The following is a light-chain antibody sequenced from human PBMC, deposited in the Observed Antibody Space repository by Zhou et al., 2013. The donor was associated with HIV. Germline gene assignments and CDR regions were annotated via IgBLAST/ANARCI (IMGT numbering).Light chain of an antibody. CDR2: KAS. J-gene: IGKJ1*01. CDR1: QYISSW. V-gene: IGKV1-5*03. CDR3: QQYNSHPGT. Sequence: DIQMTQSPSTLSASVGDTVAITCRASQYISSWLAWYQQKPGKAPKLLIYKASSLESGVPSRFSGSGSGTDFTLTISSLQPEDFATYYCQQYNSHPGTFGQGTKVEIK.